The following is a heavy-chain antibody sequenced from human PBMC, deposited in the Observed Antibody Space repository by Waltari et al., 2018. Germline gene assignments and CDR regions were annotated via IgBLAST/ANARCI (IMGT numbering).Heavy chain of an antibody. CDR2: IYSSGSS. Sequence: QVQLQESGPGLVKPSETLSLTCTVSCGSISSSYWSWIRQPPGKGLEWIGYIYSSGSSNYNPSLKSRVTISVDTSKNQFSLKLNSVTAADTAVYYCARVLRSAWGVWFDPWGPGTLVIVSS. CDR1: CGSISSSY. CDR3: ARVLRSAWGVWFDP. V-gene: IGHV4-59*01. J-gene: IGHJ5*02. D-gene: IGHD3-16*01.